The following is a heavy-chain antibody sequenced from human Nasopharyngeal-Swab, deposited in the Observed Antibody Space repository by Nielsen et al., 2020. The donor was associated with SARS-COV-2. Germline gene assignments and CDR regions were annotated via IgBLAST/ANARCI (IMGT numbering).Heavy chain of an antibody. CDR2: IGGSGVHT. J-gene: IGHJ4*02. Sequence: GESLKISCAASGFTFKNYAMSWVRRAPGKGLEWVSAIGGSGVHTYYADSVKGRFTVSRDDSENTLYLQVSSLKTEDTAVYYCAAGSDYWGQGTLVTVSS. D-gene: IGHD2-15*01. CDR3: AAGSDY. CDR1: GFTFKNYA. V-gene: IGHV3-23*01.